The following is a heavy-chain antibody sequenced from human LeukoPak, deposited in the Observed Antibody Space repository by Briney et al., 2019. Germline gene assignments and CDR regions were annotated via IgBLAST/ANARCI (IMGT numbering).Heavy chain of an antibody. J-gene: IGHJ4*02. V-gene: IGHV4-4*02. CDR3: TNHEPPRQWLHY. CDR1: GGSFITNNE. D-gene: IGHD6-19*01. CDR2: ISSGGRT. Sequence: SETLSLTCAVSGGSFITNNEWSWVRQSPEKGLEWIGEISSGGRTNYSPSLKSRVSISMDKSKRQFSLQPTSVTAADTAMYYCTNHEPPRQWLHYWGQGTLVTVSS.